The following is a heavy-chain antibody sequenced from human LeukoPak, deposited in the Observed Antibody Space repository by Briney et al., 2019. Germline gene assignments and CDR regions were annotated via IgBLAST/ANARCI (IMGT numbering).Heavy chain of an antibody. Sequence: GGSLRLSCSASGFTFSSYAMHWVRQAPGKGLEWVAVISYDGSNKYYADSVKGRFTISRDNSKNTLYLQMNSLRAEDTAVYYCARATTTVTTDYFQHWGQGTLVTVSS. D-gene: IGHD4-17*01. CDR3: ARATTTVTTDYFQH. V-gene: IGHV3-30-3*01. CDR2: ISYDGSNK. J-gene: IGHJ1*01. CDR1: GFTFSSYA.